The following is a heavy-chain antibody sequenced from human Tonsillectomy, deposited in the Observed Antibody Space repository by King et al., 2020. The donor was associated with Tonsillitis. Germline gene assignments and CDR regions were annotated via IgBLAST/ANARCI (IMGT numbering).Heavy chain of an antibody. CDR2: ISSSSSYI. J-gene: IGHJ2*01. CDR3: AREDCDYAGWYFDL. CDR1: GFTFSSYS. Sequence: VQLVESGGGLVKPGGSLRLSCAASGFTFSSYSMNWVRQAPGKGLEWVSSISSSSSYIYYADSVKGRFTISRDNAKNSLYLQMDSLRAEDTAVYYCAREDCDYAGWYFDLWGRGTLVTVSS. D-gene: IGHD4-17*01. V-gene: IGHV3-21*01.